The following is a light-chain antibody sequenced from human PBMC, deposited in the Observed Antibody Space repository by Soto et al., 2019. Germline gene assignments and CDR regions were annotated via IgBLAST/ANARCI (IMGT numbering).Light chain of an antibody. CDR3: AAWDDSLNGQGV. V-gene: IGLV1-44*01. J-gene: IGLJ2*01. Sequence: QSVLNQPPSASGTPGQRVTISCSGSSSNIGSNTVNWYQQLPGTAPKLLIYSNNQRPSGVPDRFSGSKSGTSASLAISGLQSEDEADYYCAAWDDSLNGQGVFGGGTKLTVL. CDR1: SSNIGSNT. CDR2: SNN.